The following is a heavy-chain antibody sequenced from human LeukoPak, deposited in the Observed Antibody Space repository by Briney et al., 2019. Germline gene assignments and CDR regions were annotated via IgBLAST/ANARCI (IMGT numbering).Heavy chain of an antibody. D-gene: IGHD3-10*01. Sequence: SVKVSCKASGGTFSSYAISWVRQAPGQGLEWMGGIIPIFGTANYAQKFQGRVTITADASTSTAYMELSSLRSEDTAVYYCARAYYYGSGSYNKPYNWFDPWGQGTLVTVSS. CDR1: GGTFSSYA. CDR3: ARAYYYGSGSYNKPYNWFDP. CDR2: IIPIFGTA. J-gene: IGHJ5*02. V-gene: IGHV1-69*13.